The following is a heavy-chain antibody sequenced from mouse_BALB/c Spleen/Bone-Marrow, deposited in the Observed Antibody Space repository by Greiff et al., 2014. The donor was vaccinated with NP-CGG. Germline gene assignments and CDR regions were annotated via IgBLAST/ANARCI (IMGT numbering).Heavy chain of an antibody. CDR2: IYPGDGDT. Sequence: QVQLKESGAELVRPGSSVMISCKASGYAFSAYWMNWVKQRPGQGLEWIGQIYPGDGDTNYNGKFKGKATLTADKSSSTAYMQLSSLTSEDSAVYFCTRSTATFDYWGQGTTLTVSS. V-gene: IGHV1-80*01. D-gene: IGHD1-2*01. CDR1: GYAFSAYW. CDR3: TRSTATFDY. J-gene: IGHJ2*01.